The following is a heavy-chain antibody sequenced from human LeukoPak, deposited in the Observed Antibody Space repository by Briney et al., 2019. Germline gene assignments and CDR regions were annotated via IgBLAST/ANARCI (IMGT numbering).Heavy chain of an antibody. V-gene: IGHV1-69*04. D-gene: IGHD3-10*01. CDR1: GGTFSSYA. CDR3: ARFMVRGVMLTSGRYNWFDP. Sequence: VASVKVSCKASGGTFSSYAISWVRQAPGQGLEWMGRIIPILGIANYAQKFQGRVTITADKSTSTAYMELSSLRSEDTAVYYCARFMVRGVMLTSGRYNWFDPWGQGTLVTVSS. J-gene: IGHJ5*02. CDR2: IIPILGIA.